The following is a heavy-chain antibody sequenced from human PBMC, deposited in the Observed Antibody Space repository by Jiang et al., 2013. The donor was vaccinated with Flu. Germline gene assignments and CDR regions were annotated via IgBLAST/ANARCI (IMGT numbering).Heavy chain of an antibody. CDR2: INAGNGNT. V-gene: IGHV1-3*01. CDR3: ARDGADQLTRHPYYYYGMDV. J-gene: IGHJ6*02. D-gene: IGHD2-2*01. CDR1: GYTFTSYA. Sequence: GAEVKKPGASVKVSCKASGYTFTSYAMHWVRQAPGQRLEWMGWINAGNGNTKYSQKFQGRVTITRDTSASTAYMELSSLRSEDTAVYYCARDGADQLTRHPYYYYGMDVWGQGTTVTVSS.